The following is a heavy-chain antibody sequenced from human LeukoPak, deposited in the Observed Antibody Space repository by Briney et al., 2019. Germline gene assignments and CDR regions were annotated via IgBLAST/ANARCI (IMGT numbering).Heavy chain of an antibody. J-gene: IGHJ4*02. CDR1: GFTFDDYP. CDR2: ISGDGATT. CDR3: AKDSY. V-gene: IGHV3-43*02. Sequence: PGGSLRLSCAASGFTFDDYPMHWVRQTPGKGLEWVSVISGDGATTYYADSVEGRFTISRGNSKHSLYLQMNTLRNEDNALYSSAKDSYWGQGTLVTASS.